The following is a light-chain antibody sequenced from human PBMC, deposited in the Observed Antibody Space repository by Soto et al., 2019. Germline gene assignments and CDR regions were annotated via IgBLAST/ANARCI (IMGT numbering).Light chain of an antibody. CDR1: QSVSSSY. Sequence: EIVLTQSPGTLSLSPGERATLSCRASQSVSSSYLAWFQQKPGQAPRLLIYGASSRANGIPDRFTGSGSGTDFTLTISRLEPEDFAVYYCQQYVRSPYTFGQGTKLEIK. CDR3: QQYVRSPYT. J-gene: IGKJ2*01. CDR2: GAS. V-gene: IGKV3-20*01.